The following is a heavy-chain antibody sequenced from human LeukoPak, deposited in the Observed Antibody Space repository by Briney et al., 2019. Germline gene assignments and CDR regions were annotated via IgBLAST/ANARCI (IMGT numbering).Heavy chain of an antibody. D-gene: IGHD6-13*01. CDR2: IRYDGSNK. CDR3: AKDGSRTHAFDY. CDR1: GFTFSSYG. J-gene: IGHJ4*02. V-gene: IGHV3-30*02. Sequence: PGGSLRLSCAASGFTFSSYGMHWVRQAPGKGLEWVAFIRYDGSNKYYADSVKGRFTISRDNSKNTLYLQMNSLRAEDTAVYYCAKDGSRTHAFDYWGQGTLVTVSS.